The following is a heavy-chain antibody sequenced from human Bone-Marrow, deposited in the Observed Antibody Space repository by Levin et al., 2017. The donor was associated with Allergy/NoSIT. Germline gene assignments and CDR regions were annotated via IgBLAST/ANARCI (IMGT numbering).Heavy chain of an antibody. J-gene: IGHJ6*02. CDR1: DESLGGHY. D-gene: IGHD1-26*01. Sequence: SETLSLTCAVYDESLGGHYWNWIRQPPGKGLEWIGDIHRSGTSHYNPSLKSRLSISIDMSESQFSLRLSAVTAADTAVYFCARSYAYSVGQYFNFDVWGPGTTVTVSS. V-gene: IGHV4-34*01. CDR2: IHRSGTS. CDR3: ARSYAYSVGQYFNFDV.